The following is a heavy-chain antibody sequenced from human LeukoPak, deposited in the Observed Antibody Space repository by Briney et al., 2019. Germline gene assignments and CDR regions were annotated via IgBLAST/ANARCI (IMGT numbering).Heavy chain of an antibody. J-gene: IGHJ4*02. CDR1: GFTFSSYE. Sequence: GGSLRLSCAASGFTFSSYEMNWVRQAPGKGLEWVAVISYDGSNKYYADSVKGRFTISRDNSKNTVHLQMNSLRGEDTAVYYCAKDLGYSYGYGFDCWGQGTLVTVSS. V-gene: IGHV3-30*18. D-gene: IGHD5-18*01. CDR3: AKDLGYSYGYGFDC. CDR2: ISYDGSNK.